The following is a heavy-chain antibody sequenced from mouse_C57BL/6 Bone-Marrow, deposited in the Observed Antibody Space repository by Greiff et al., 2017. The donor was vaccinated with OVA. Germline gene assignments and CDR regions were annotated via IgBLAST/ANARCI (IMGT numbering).Heavy chain of an antibody. CDR3: ARSERLRGYFDY. V-gene: IGHV1-76*01. Sequence: QVQLQQSGAELVRPGASVKLSCKASGYTFTDYYISWVKQRPGQGLEWIARIYPGSGNIYYNEKFKGKATLTAEKSSSTAYMQLSSLTSDDSAVYFCARSERLRGYFDYGGQGTTLTVSS. CDR1: GYTFTDYY. CDR2: IYPGSGNI. D-gene: IGHD2-2*01. J-gene: IGHJ2*01.